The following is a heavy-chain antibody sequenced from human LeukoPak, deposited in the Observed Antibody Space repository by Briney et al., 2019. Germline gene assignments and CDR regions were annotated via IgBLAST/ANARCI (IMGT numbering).Heavy chain of an antibody. Sequence: GGSLRLSCAASGFTVSSNYMSWVRQAPGKGLEWVSIIYSGGSTFYADSVKGRFTISRDNSKNTLYLQMNSLRAEDTAVYYCAREESSSSGYYFDYWGQGTLVTVSS. CDR2: IYSGGST. J-gene: IGHJ4*02. CDR1: GFTVSSNY. CDR3: AREESSSSGYYFDY. V-gene: IGHV3-53*01. D-gene: IGHD6-6*01.